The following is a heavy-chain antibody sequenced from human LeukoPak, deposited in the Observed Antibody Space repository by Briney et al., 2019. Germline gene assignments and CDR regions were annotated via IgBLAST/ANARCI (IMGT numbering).Heavy chain of an antibody. CDR3: ARDFGSGNYYYYGMDV. CDR2: IIPIFGTA. CDR1: GGTFSSYA. D-gene: IGHD3-10*01. J-gene: IGHJ6*02. Sequence: GASVQVSCKASGGTFSSYAISWVRQAPGQGLEWMGGIIPIFGTANYAQKFQGRVTITADESTSTAYMELSSLRSEDTAVYYCARDFGSGNYYYYGMDVWGQGTTVIVSS. V-gene: IGHV1-69*13.